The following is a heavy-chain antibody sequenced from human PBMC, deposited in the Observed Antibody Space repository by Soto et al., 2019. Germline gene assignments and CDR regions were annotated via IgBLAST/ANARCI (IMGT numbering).Heavy chain of an antibody. V-gene: IGHV3-7*01. CDR2: IKQDGSEK. CDR3: AREKRTFDI. J-gene: IGHJ3*02. Sequence: PGGSLRLSCAASGFIISSYWMNWVRQAPGKGLEWVGNIKQDGSEKYYVDSLKGRFTISRDNAKNSLYLQMNSLRAEDTAVYYCAREKRTFDIWGQGTMVTVSS. CDR1: GFIISSYW.